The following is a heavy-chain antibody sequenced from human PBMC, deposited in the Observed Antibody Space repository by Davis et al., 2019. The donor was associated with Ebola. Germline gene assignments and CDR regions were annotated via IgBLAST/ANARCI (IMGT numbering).Heavy chain of an antibody. J-gene: IGHJ2*01. D-gene: IGHD6-19*01. Sequence: PGGSLRLSCTVSGGSISSYYWSWIRQPAGKGLEWIGRIYTSGSTTYNPSLKSRVTMSVDTSKNQFSLKLSSVTAADTAVDYCARGGQWLVQWYFDLWGRGTLVTVSS. CDR2: IYTSGST. CDR1: GGSISSYY. V-gene: IGHV4-4*07. CDR3: ARGGQWLVQWYFDL.